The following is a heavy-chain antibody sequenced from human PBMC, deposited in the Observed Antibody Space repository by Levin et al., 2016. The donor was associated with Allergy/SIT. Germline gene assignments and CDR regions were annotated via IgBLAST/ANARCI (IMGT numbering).Heavy chain of an antibody. J-gene: IGHJ4*02. CDR3: ARWVVAAGYYFDY. CDR1: GGSVSSGSYY. Sequence: SETLSLTCTVSGGSVSSGSYYWSWIRQPPGKGLEWIGYIYYSGSTNYNPSLKSRVTISVDTSKNQFSLKLSSVTAADTAVYYCARWVVAAGYYFDYWGQGTLVTVSS. CDR2: IYYSGST. D-gene: IGHD2-15*01. V-gene: IGHV4-61*01.